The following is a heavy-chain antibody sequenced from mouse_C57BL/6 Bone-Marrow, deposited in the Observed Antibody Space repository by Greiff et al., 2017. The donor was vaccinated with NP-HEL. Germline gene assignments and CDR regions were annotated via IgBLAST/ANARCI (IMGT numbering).Heavy chain of an antibody. CDR2: INPSSGYT. Sequence: VQLQQSGVELARPGASVKMSCKASGYTFTSYTMHWVKQRPGQGLEWIGYINPSSGYTKYNQKFKDKATLTADKSSSTAYMQLSSLTSEDSAVYYCARFYGSSYNYAMDYWGQGTSVTVSS. CDR3: ARFYGSSYNYAMDY. D-gene: IGHD1-1*01. V-gene: IGHV1-4*01. CDR1: GYTFTSYT. J-gene: IGHJ4*01.